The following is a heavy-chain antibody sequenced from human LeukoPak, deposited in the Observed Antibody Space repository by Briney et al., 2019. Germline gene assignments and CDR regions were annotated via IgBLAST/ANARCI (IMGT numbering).Heavy chain of an antibody. CDR3: ARQPLFPHRFDP. CDR2: IKHDGGEK. Sequence: PGGSLRLSCAASGFTFNNYAMNWVRQAPGKGLEWVANIKHDGGEKYYVDSVKGRFTISRDNAKNSLYLQMNSLRAEDTAVYYCARQPLFPHRFDPWGQGTLVTVSS. V-gene: IGHV3-7*04. CDR1: GFTFNNYA. J-gene: IGHJ5*02.